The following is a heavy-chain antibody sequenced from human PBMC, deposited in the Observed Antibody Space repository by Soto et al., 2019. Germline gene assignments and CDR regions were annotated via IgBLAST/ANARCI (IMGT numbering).Heavy chain of an antibody. CDR2: IHHSGST. Sequence: SETLSLTCAVSGGSISSGGHSWSWIRQPPGKGLEWIGYIHHSGSTYYNPSLKSRVTISVDRSKNQFSLKLSSVTAADTAVYYCARAGYYDSSGLDYWGQGTLVTVSS. V-gene: IGHV4-30-2*01. CDR3: ARAGYYDSSGLDY. CDR1: GGSISSGGHS. D-gene: IGHD3-22*01. J-gene: IGHJ4*02.